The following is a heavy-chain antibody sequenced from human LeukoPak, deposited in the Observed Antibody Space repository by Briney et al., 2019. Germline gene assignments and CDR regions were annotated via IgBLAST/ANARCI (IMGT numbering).Heavy chain of an antibody. CDR2: IRDDGGDK. V-gene: IGHV3-30*02. D-gene: IGHD3-22*01. J-gene: IGHJ4*02. CDR1: GFTFNNYG. CDR3: ARVGYDSSGYYPYYFDY. Sequence: GGSLRLSCAASGFTFNNYGMHWVRQAPGKGLEWVAFIRDDGGDKFYADSVKDRFTISRDSSKNTLYLQMNSLRAEDTAVYYCARVGYDSSGYYPYYFDYWGQGTLVTVSS.